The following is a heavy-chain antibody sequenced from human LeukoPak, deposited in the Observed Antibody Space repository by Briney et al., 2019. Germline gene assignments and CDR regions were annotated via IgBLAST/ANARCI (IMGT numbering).Heavy chain of an antibody. CDR1: GYTFTDYG. CDR2: ISTYNGNT. J-gene: IGHJ4*02. Sequence: ASVKVSCKASGYTFTDYGISWVRQAPGQGLEWMGLISTYNGNTNYAQMLQDRVTMTIDTSTSTAYMELRSLRPDDTAVYYCAIEWSPIAVAGTGYFDYWGQGTLVTVSS. V-gene: IGHV1-18*01. CDR3: AIEWSPIAVAGTGYFDY. D-gene: IGHD6-19*01.